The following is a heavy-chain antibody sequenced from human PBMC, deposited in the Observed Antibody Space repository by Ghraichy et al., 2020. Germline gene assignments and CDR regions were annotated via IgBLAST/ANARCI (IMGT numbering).Heavy chain of an antibody. CDR3: ARELRDVSTGYYYFDL. J-gene: IGHJ4*02. Sequence: SETLSLTCAVYGDSLSGYFWTWIRQPPGKGLEWIGEINHDGDTIYNPSLKSRVTISVETSRNQFSLSLASVTAADRAAYYCARELRDVSTGYYYFDLWGQVSLVTVSS. V-gene: IGHV4-34*01. D-gene: IGHD3-22*01. CDR1: GDSLSGYF. CDR2: INHDGDT.